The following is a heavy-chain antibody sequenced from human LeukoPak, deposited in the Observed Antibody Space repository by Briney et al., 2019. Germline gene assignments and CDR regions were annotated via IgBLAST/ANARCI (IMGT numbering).Heavy chain of an antibody. V-gene: IGHV4-34*01. J-gene: IGHJ4*02. CDR1: GGSFSGYY. CDR2: INHSGST. Sequence: PSEILSLTCAVYGGSFSGYYWSWIRQPPGKGLEWIGEINHSGSTNYNPSLKSRVTISVDTSKNQFSLKLSSVTAADTAVYYCASIIKDGDYWGQGTLVTVSS. D-gene: IGHD3-10*01. CDR3: ASIIKDGDY.